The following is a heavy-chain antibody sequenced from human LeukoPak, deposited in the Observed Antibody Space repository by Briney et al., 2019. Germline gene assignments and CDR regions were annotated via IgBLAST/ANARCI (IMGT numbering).Heavy chain of an antibody. V-gene: IGHV3-23*01. CDR1: GFTFSSNP. D-gene: IGHD2-15*01. CDR2: ISGSGGST. J-gene: IGHJ4*02. Sequence: AGSLSLSCAASGFTFSSNPMSWVRQAPGKGREWVSAISGSGGSTYYADSVKGRFTISRDNSKNTLYLQMNSLRAEDTAVYYCAKDRGYCSGGSCSRRNYFDYWGQGTLVTVSS. CDR3: AKDRGYCSGGSCSRRNYFDY.